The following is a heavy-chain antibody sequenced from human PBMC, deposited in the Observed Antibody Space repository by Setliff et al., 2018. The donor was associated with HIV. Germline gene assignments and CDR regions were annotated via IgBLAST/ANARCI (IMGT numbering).Heavy chain of an antibody. J-gene: IGHJ3*02. CDR1: GGSISSYY. Sequence: SETLSLTCTVSGGSISSYYWSWIRQPAGKGLEWIGRIYTSGNTNYNPSLKSLKSRVTMSVDTSKNQFSLKLSFVTAAETAVYYCARDKTAVPRDVDAFDIWGQGTMVTVSS. CDR2: IYTSGNT. CDR3: ARDKTAVPRDVDAFDI. V-gene: IGHV4-4*07. D-gene: IGHD6-13*01.